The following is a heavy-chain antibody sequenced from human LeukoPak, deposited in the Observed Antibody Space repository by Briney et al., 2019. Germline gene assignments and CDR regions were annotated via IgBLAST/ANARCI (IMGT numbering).Heavy chain of an antibody. D-gene: IGHD5-24*01. CDR3: ARGGRWLQFLVHFDY. CDR1: GGSFSGYY. Sequence: SETLSLTCAVYGGSFSGYYWSWIRQPPGKGPEWIGEINHSGSTNYNPSLKSRVTISVGTSKNQFSLKLSSVTAADTAVYYCARGGRWLQFLVHFDYWGQGTLVTVSS. V-gene: IGHV4-34*01. CDR2: INHSGST. J-gene: IGHJ4*02.